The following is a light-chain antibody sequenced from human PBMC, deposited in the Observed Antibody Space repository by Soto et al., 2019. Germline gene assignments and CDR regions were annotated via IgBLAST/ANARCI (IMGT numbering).Light chain of an antibody. Sequence: DIQMTQSPSSLSASVGDRVTITCQARQDISNYLNWYQQKPGKAPKLLIYDASNLETGVPSRFSGSGSGTDFTVTISSLQPEDIATYYCQQDDNLPSFTFGPGTKVDIK. CDR3: QQDDNLPSFT. J-gene: IGKJ3*01. CDR1: QDISNY. V-gene: IGKV1-33*01. CDR2: DAS.